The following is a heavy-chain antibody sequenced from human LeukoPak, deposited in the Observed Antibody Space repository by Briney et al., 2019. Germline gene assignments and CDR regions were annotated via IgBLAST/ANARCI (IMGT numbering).Heavy chain of an antibody. D-gene: IGHD3-10*01. Sequence: GRSLRLSCAASGFTFSSYGMHWVRQAPCKGLEWVAVIWYDGSNKYYADSVKGRFTISRDNSKNTLYLQMNSLRAEDTAVYYCARGLLWFGELDYYYYYGMAVWGKGTTVTVSS. J-gene: IGHJ6*04. V-gene: IGHV3-33*01. CDR1: GFTFSSYG. CDR2: IWYDGSNK. CDR3: ARGLLWFGELDYYYYYGMAV.